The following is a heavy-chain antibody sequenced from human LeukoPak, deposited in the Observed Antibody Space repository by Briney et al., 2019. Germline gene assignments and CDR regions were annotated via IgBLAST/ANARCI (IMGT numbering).Heavy chain of an antibody. CDR2: INSDGSST. CDR3: ARRDIVVIVSASDY. V-gene: IGHV3-74*01. CDR1: GFTFSSYW. J-gene: IGHJ4*02. Sequence: GGSLRLSCAASGFTFSSYWMHWVRQAPGKGLVWVSRINSDGSSTSYADSVKGRFTISRDNAKNTLYLQMNSLRVDDTAVYYCARRDIVVIVSASDYWGQGTLVTVSS. D-gene: IGHD2-15*01.